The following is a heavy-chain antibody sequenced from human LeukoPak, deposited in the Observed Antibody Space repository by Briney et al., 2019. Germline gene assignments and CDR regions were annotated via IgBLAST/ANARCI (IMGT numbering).Heavy chain of an antibody. CDR1: GGTFSSYA. D-gene: IGHD1-26*01. V-gene: IGHV1-2*02. CDR2: FKPNSGDT. CDR3: ARDNSVRAEAWWFNP. Sequence: ASVKVSCKASGGTFSSYAISWVRQAPGQGLEWMGWFKPNSGDTNYAQKFQGRFTMTWDTSISTAYMELTRLRSDDTAVYYCARDNSVRAEAWWFNPWGQGTLVTVSS. J-gene: IGHJ5*02.